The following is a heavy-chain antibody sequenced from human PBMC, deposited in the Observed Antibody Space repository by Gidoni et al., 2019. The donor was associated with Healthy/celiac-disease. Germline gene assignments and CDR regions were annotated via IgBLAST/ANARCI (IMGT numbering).Heavy chain of an antibody. Sequence: QVPLVQSGAEVKKPGSSVKFSCKASGGTFSSYAISWVRQAPGQGLEWMGRIIPILGIANYAQKFQGRVTITADKSTSTAYMELSSLRSEDTAVYYCARDGQVATLYGMDVWGQGTTVTVSS. CDR1: GGTFSSYA. V-gene: IGHV1-69*09. CDR3: ARDGQVATLYGMDV. CDR2: IIPILGIA. D-gene: IGHD5-12*01. J-gene: IGHJ6*02.